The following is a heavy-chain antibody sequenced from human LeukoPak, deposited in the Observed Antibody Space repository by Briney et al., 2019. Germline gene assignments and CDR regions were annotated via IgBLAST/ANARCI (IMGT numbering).Heavy chain of an antibody. CDR3: AKSGRNWAYLEY. D-gene: IGHD7-27*01. J-gene: IGHJ4*02. CDR1: RFNVNNYW. CDR2: INEDGRVT. Sequence: GGSLRLSCAASRFNVNNYWMHWVRQAPGKGLVWVSRINEDGRVTSYARSVRGRFTISRDRVENTLHLQMNSLRAEDTAVYYCAKSGRNWAYLEYWGQGTLVTVSS. V-gene: IGHV3-74*01.